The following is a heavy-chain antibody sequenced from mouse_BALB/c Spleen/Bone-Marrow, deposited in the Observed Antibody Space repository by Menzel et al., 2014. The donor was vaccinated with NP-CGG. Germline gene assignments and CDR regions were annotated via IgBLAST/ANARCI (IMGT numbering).Heavy chain of an antibody. D-gene: IGHD3-1*01. CDR2: IYPGKSDT. CDR3: TTLARNYFDY. J-gene: IGHJ2*01. V-gene: IGHV1-5*01. CDR1: GYTFTSYW. Sequence: EVKLVESGTVLARPGASVKMSCKASGYTFTSYWMHWVKQRPGQGLEWIGTIYPGKSDTTYNQKFKGKAKLTAVTSTSTAYMELSSLTNEDSAVYYCTTLARNYFDYWGQGTTFTVSS.